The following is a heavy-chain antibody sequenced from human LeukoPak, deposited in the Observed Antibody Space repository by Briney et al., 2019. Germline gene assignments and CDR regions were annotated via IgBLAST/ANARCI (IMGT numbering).Heavy chain of an antibody. J-gene: IGHJ5*02. CDR3: ASLDTAKQPLANH. Sequence: GGSLRLSCVASGLTVSNHWMSWVRQAPGKGLEWVANIREERGKEYYVDSVKGRFTISKNSAKNSLYLQMNTLRVEDTAMYYCASLDTAKQPLANHWGQGTLVTVSS. V-gene: IGHV3-7*03. D-gene: IGHD5-18*01. CDR2: IREERGKE. CDR1: GLTVSNHW.